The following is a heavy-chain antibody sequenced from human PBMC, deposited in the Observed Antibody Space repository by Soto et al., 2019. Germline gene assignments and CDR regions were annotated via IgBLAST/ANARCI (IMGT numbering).Heavy chain of an antibody. Sequence: EVQLVESGGGLVKPGGSLRLSCAASGFTFSSYSMNWVRQAPGKGLEWVSSISSSSSYIYYADSVKGRFTISRDNAKNSLYLQMNSLRAEDTAVYYCARITGGTRAFDIWCQGTMVTVSS. D-gene: IGHD2-8*02. CDR2: ISSSSSYI. CDR1: GFTFSSYS. CDR3: ARITGGTRAFDI. V-gene: IGHV3-21*01. J-gene: IGHJ3*02.